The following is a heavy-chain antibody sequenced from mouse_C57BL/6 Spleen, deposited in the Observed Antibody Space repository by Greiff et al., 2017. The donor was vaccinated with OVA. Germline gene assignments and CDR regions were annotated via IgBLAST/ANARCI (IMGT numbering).Heavy chain of an antibody. Sequence: EVQRVESGPGLVKPSQSLSLTCSVTGYSITSGYYWNWIRQLPGNKLEWMGYISYDGSNNYNPSLKNRISITRDTSKNQFFLKLNSVTTEDTATYYCARDYYDYDGFAYWGQGTLVTVSA. CDR1: GYSITSGYY. D-gene: IGHD2-4*01. CDR2: ISYDGSN. J-gene: IGHJ3*01. CDR3: ARDYYDYDGFAY. V-gene: IGHV3-6*01.